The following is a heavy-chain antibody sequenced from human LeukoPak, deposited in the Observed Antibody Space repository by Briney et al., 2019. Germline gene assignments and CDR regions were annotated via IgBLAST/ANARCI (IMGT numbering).Heavy chain of an antibody. CDR3: ARGTRGPVYYYYYMDV. CDR1: GYTFTSYG. J-gene: IGHJ6*03. Sequence: ASVKVSCKASGYTFTSYGISWVRQAPGQGLEWTGWISAYNGNTNYAQKLQGRVTMTTDTSTSTAYMELRSLRSDDTAVYYCARGTRGPVYYYYYMDVWGKGTTVTISS. V-gene: IGHV1-18*01. CDR2: ISAYNGNT.